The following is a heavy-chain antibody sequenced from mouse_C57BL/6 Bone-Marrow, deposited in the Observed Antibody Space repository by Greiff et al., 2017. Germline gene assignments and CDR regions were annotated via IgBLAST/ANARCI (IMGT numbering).Heavy chain of an antibody. CDR3: ANGYPLYYDAMDD. Sequence: QVQLQQPGAELVKPGASVKMSCKASGYTFTSYWITWVKQRPGHGLEWIGDIYPGSGSTNYNEKFKSKATLTVDTSSSTAYMQLSSLTSEDSAVYYCANGYPLYYDAMDDWGQGTSVTVSS. CDR2: IYPGSGST. CDR1: GYTFTSYW. V-gene: IGHV1-55*01. D-gene: IGHD2-2*01. J-gene: IGHJ4*01.